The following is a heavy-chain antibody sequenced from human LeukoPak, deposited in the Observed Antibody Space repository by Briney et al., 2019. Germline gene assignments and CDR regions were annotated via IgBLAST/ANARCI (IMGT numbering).Heavy chain of an antibody. J-gene: IGHJ5*02. CDR1: GGSISSYY. D-gene: IGHD2-21*02. CDR3: ARHCGPLSQCEKGWFDP. Sequence: SETLSLTCTVSGGSISSYYWSWIRQPPGKGLEWIGYIYYSGSTNYNPSLKSRVTISVDTSKNQFSLKLSSVTAADTAVYYCARHCGPLSQCEKGWFDPWGQGTLVTVSS. V-gene: IGHV4-59*01. CDR2: IYYSGST.